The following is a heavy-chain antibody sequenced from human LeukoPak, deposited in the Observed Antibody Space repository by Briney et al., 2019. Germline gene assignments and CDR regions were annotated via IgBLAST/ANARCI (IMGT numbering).Heavy chain of an antibody. V-gene: IGHV4-59*01. CDR2: IYYSGST. D-gene: IGHD2-8*01. CDR3: AKGMQYCTNGVCYTPFDY. Sequence: SETLSLTCTVSGGSISSYYWSWIRQPPGKGLEWIGYIYYSGSTNYNPSLKSRVTISVDTSKNQFSLKLSSVTAADTAVYYCAKGMQYCTNGVCYTPFDYWGQGTLVTVSS. CDR1: GGSISSYY. J-gene: IGHJ4*02.